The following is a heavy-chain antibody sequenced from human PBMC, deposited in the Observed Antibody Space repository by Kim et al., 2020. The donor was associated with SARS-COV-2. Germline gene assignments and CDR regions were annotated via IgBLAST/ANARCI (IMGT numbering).Heavy chain of an antibody. V-gene: IGHV7-4-1*02. Sequence: ASLKVSCKASGYTFTSYAMNWVRQAPGQGLEWMGWINTNAGNPTYAQGFTGRFVFSLDTSVSTAYLQISSLKAEDTAVYYCARDRFGSGSYLTLNYWGQGTLVTVSS. D-gene: IGHD3-10*01. CDR3: ARDRFGSGSYLTLNY. CDR2: INTNAGNP. CDR1: GYTFTSYA. J-gene: IGHJ4*02.